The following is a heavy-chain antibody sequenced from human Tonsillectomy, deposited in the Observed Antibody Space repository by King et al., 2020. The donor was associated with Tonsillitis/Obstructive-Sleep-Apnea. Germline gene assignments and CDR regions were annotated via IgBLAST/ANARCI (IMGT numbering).Heavy chain of an antibody. Sequence: VQLQESGPGLVKPSETLSLTCTVSGGSISSYYWSWIRQPPGKGLEWIGYIYYSGSTNYNPSLKSRVTISVDTFKNQFSLKLSSVTAADTAVYYCARLYGSGTGWFDPWGQGTLVTVSS. V-gene: IGHV4-59*08. CDR1: GGSISSYY. J-gene: IGHJ5*02. D-gene: IGHD3-10*01. CDR3: ARLYGSGTGWFDP. CDR2: IYYSGST.